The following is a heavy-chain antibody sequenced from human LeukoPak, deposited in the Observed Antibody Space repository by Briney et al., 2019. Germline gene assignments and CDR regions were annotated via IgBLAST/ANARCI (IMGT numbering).Heavy chain of an antibody. CDR1: GFTFSSYA. J-gene: IGHJ1*01. CDR3: AKDQAGTMIVVVMTPYFQH. CDR2: ISGSGGST. V-gene: IGHV3-23*01. D-gene: IGHD3-22*01. Sequence: GGSLTLFCAASGFTFSSYAMSCVRHAPEKGLEWVSSISGSGGSTYYAGSVKGRSTMSRYNSNNTLYLQMNSLRAEDTAVYYCAKDQAGTMIVVVMTPYFQHWGQGTLVTVSS.